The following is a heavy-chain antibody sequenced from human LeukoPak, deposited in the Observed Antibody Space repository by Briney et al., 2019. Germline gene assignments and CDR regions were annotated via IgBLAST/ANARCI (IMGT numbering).Heavy chain of an antibody. J-gene: IGHJ3*02. CDR3: ARGSIAARPGVYAFDI. CDR1: GGTFSSYA. CDR2: IIPILGIA. D-gene: IGHD6-6*01. Sequence: SVKVSCKASGGTFSSYAISWVRQAPGQGLEWMGRIIPILGIANYAQKFQGRVTITADKSTSTAYMELSSLRSEDTAVYHCARGSIAARPGVYAFDIWGQGTMVTVSS. V-gene: IGHV1-69*04.